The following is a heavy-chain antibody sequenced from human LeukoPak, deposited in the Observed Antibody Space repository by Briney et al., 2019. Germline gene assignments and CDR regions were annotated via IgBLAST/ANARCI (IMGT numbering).Heavy chain of an antibody. CDR2: ISGSGGST. CDR3: AKERRTYFYDTSGYPIDY. J-gene: IGHJ4*02. Sequence: GGSLRLSCAASGFTFSSYAMSWVRQAPGKGLEWVSAISGSGGSTYYADSVKGRFTISRDNSKNTLYLQMNSLRAEDTAVYYCAKERRTYFYDTSGYPIDYWGQGTLVTVSS. V-gene: IGHV3-23*01. CDR1: GFTFSSYA. D-gene: IGHD3-22*01.